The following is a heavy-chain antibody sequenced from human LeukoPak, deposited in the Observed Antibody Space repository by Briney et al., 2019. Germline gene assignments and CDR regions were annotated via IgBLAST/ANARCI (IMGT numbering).Heavy chain of an antibody. CDR2: IKSKTDGGTT. V-gene: IGHV3-15*01. CDR3: TTGYYDILTGYFSFDY. CDR1: GFTFSNAW. J-gene: IGHJ4*02. D-gene: IGHD3-9*01. Sequence: GGSLRLSCAASGFTFSNAWMSWVRQAPGKGLEWVGRIKSKTDGGTTEYAVPVKGRFTISRDDSKNTLYLQMNSLKTEDTAVYFCTTGYYDILTGYFSFDYWGQGTLVTVSS.